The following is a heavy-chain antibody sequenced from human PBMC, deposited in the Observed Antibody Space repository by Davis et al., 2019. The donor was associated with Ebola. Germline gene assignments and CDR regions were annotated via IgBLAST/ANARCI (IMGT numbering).Heavy chain of an antibody. CDR3: ARHASGDFWYFGL. J-gene: IGHJ2*01. Sequence: GESLKISCAASGFMFSTYAMHWVRQAPGKGLEWVAVIWYDGSNKYYADSVKGRFTISRDNSKNMLYLQMNSLRAEDTAVYYCARHASGDFWYFGLWGRGTLVTVSS. V-gene: IGHV3-33*08. CDR2: IWYDGSNK. D-gene: IGHD4-17*01. CDR1: GFMFSTYA.